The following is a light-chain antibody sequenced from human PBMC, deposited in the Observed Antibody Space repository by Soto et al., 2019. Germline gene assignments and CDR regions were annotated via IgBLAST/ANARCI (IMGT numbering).Light chain of an antibody. V-gene: IGKV3-20*01. CDR3: QQYVTSPLT. Sequence: IVLTQSPGTLSLSPGERATLSCRASQSVTSSYLAWYQQKPGQAPRLLIYGSSSRDTGIPDRFSGSGSGTDFTLTISRLEPEDFAVYYCQQYVTSPLTFGGGTKVEIK. CDR1: QSVTSSY. J-gene: IGKJ4*01. CDR2: GSS.